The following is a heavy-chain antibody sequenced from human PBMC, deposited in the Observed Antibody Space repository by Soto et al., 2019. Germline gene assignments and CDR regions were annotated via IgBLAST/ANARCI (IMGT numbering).Heavy chain of an antibody. J-gene: IGHJ4*02. CDR3: IKDTTPGGLDY. CDR1: GFTFSSYE. CDR2: ISSSGSTI. D-gene: IGHD3-16*01. Sequence: GGSLRLSCAASGFTFSSYEMNWVRQAPGKGLEWVSYISSSGSTIYYADSVKGRFTISRDDAKNSLYLQMNSLRPEDTAIYYCIKDTTPGGLDYWGRPILVTVSS. V-gene: IGHV3-48*03.